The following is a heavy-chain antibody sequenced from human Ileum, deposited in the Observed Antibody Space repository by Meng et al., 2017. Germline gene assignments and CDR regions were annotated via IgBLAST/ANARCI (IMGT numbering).Heavy chain of an antibody. D-gene: IGHD1-26*01. CDR3: ARPPLYSGSYYFDP. CDR2: VYYSGHT. CDR1: CDSVSSDNYY. V-gene: IGHV4-61*03. Sequence: VRLRESGPGPVRPADTLSLTCTVACDSVSSDNYYWSWIRQPPGKGLEWIGYVYYSGHTDCNPSLKSRLSISIDTSKNHFSLKLSSVTAADTAVYYCARPPLYSGSYYFDPWGQGALVTVSS. J-gene: IGHJ4*02.